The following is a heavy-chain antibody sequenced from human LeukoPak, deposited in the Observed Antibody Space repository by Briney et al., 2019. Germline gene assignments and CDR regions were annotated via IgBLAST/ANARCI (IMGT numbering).Heavy chain of an antibody. D-gene: IGHD5-18*01. V-gene: IGHV3-23*05. J-gene: IGHJ4*02. CDR3: AKGDTGVIRRYYLDS. CDR2: TDTSGVIT. Sequence: GGSLRLSCAASGFTFSNYGMNWVRQAPGKGLEWVSVTDTSGVITYYTDSVKGRFTISRDNSKNTLNLQMDSLRVEDTDAYYCAKGDTGVIRRYYLDSWGQGTLVTVSS. CDR1: GFTFSNYG.